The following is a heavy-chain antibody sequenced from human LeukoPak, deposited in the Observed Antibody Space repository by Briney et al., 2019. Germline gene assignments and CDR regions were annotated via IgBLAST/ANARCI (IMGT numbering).Heavy chain of an antibody. CDR3: GKDCLRESYYMDD. Sequence: GGSLRLSCAASGFTFSTYGMHWVRQAPGKGLEWVAFIRYDGSNEYYADSVKGRFTISRDNSKKTLYLQMNGIRAEETAVYCCGKDCLRESYYMDDWGKGTMVTVSS. V-gene: IGHV3-30*02. D-gene: IGHD3-16*01. CDR2: IRYDGSNE. J-gene: IGHJ6*03. CDR1: GFTFSTYG.